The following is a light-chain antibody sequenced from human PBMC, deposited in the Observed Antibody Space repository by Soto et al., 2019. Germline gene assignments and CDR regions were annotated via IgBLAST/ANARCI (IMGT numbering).Light chain of an antibody. CDR2: DVS. CDR3: QQYFHYPVT. V-gene: IGKV1-5*01. J-gene: IGKJ2*01. Sequence: DLQMTQSPSTLSAFVGDRVTITCRATQDINNWLAWYQQKPGKAPRLLIYDVSTLHTGVPSRFSGRGSGTEATLNISSLQPDDVATYYCQQYFHYPVTFGRGTKVEIK. CDR1: QDINNW.